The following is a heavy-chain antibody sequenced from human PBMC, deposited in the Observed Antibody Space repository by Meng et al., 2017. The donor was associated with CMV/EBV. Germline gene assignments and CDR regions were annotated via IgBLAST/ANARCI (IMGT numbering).Heavy chain of an antibody. CDR1: GASFSGYY. J-gene: IGHJ5*02. CDR3: AAGDGSGIGDNWFDP. Sequence: YGASFSGYYWSWIRQPPGKGLEWIGEINHSGSTNYNPSLKSRVTISVDTSKNQFSLKLSSVTAADTAVYYCAAGDGSGIGDNWFDPWGQGTLVTVSS. D-gene: IGHD3-10*01. V-gene: IGHV4-34*01. CDR2: INHSGST.